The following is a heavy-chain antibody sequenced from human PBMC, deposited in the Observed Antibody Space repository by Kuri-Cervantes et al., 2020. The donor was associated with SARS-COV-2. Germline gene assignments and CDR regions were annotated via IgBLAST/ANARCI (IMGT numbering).Heavy chain of an antibody. CDR3: ARDWLRGVINY. CDR1: GYTFTGYY. CDR2: INPNSGGT. Sequence: ASVKVSCKASGYTFTGYYTHWVRQAPGQGLEWMGWINPNSGGTNYAQKFQGRVTMTRDTSINTAYMELSRLRSDDTAVYYCARDWLRGVINYWGQGTLVTVSS. D-gene: IGHD3-10*01. J-gene: IGHJ4*02. V-gene: IGHV1-2*02.